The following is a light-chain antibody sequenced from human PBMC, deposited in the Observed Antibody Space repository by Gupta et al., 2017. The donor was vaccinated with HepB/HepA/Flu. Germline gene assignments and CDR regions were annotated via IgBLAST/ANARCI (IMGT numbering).Light chain of an antibody. CDR2: AAS. V-gene: IGKV1-39*01. CDR3: QQSYSTPRYT. J-gene: IGKJ2*01. Sequence: DIQMTQSPSSLSASVGDRVTITCRASQSISSYLNWYQEKPGKAPKFLIYAASSWQSGVPSRFSGSGSGKDFTLTISSRQPEDFATYYCQQSYSTPRYTFGQGTKLEIK. CDR1: QSISSY.